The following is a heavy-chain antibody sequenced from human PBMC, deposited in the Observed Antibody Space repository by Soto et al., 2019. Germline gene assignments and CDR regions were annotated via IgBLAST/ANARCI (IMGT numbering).Heavy chain of an antibody. V-gene: IGHV1-18*01. CDR2: ISPYNGDT. D-gene: IGHD2-2*01. J-gene: IGHJ6*02. CDR3: ARVGPIVVEPRAPNFYFYQGMDV. CDR1: GYAFIKYG. Sequence: QVQLKQSGGEVKNSGASVKVSCQSAGYAFIKYGINWLRQAPGKGLEWLGWISPYNGDTNYAQSLQDRITMTRDTSTSIAYMELRILRSNDTAVYYCARVGPIVVEPRAPNFYFYQGMDVWGQGTTVIVS.